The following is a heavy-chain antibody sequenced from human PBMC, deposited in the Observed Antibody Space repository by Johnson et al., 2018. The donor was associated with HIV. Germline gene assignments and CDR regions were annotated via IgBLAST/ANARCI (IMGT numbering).Heavy chain of an antibody. D-gene: IGHD5-12*01. J-gene: IGHJ3*01. CDR1: GFTFNSYA. V-gene: IGHV3-13*01. CDR3: ASGDDDGF. CDR2: IGTAGDT. Sequence: VQLVESGGGVVQPGRSLRLFCAASGFTFNSYAMHWVRQATGKGLEWVSAIGTAGDTYYPGSVKGRFTISRDNSKNTLYLQMNSLRGEDTAVYYCASGDDDGFWGQGTMVTVSS.